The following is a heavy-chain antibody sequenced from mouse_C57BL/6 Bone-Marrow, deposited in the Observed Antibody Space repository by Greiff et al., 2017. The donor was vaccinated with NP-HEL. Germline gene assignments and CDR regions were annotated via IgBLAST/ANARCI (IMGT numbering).Heavy chain of an antibody. J-gene: IGHJ3*01. CDR2: ISNGGGST. D-gene: IGHD2-2*01. Sequence: EVQVVESGGGLVQPGGSLKLSCAASGFTFSDYYMYWVRQTPEKRLEWVAYISNGGGSTYYPDTVKGRFTISRDNAKNTLYLQMSRLKSEDTAMYYCARQGYENAYWGQGTLVTVSA. CDR1: GFTFSDYY. CDR3: ARQGYENAY. V-gene: IGHV5-12*01.